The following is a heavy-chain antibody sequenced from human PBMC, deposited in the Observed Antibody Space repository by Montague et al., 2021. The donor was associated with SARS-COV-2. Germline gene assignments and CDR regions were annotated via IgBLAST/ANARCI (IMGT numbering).Heavy chain of an antibody. V-gene: IGHV3-48*03. CDR3: APAVPVADDS. CDR1: GFNFGVYE. D-gene: IGHD2-2*01. Sequence: SLRLSCAASGFNFGVYELNWVRQTPGKWLEWVSYINGGSSVLYYADSVMGRFTISRDNAESSLYLQLNSLRAEDTAVYYCAPAVPVADDSWGQGTLVTVSS. J-gene: IGHJ5*02. CDR2: INGGSSVL.